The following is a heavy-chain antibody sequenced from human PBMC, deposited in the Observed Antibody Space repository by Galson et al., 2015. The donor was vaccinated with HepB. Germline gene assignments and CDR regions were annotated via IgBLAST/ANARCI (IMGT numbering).Heavy chain of an antibody. Sequence: SLRLSCAASGFTFSGYSMNWVRQAPGKGLEWVSYISTRGTSVSYADAVKGRFTVSRDNAKNSLYLQMNNLRAEDTAVYYCAREPMLPMGFDYWGQGILVTVSS. CDR1: GFTFSGYS. J-gene: IGHJ4*02. CDR2: ISTRGTSV. CDR3: AREPMLPMGFDY. D-gene: IGHD3-10*02. V-gene: IGHV3-48*04.